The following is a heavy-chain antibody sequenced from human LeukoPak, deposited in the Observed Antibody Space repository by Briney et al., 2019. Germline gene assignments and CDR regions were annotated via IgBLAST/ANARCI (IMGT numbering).Heavy chain of an antibody. V-gene: IGHV4-59*01. CDR1: GDSFSYFY. Sequence: SETLSLTCTVSGDSFSYFYWSWIRQPPGKGLEWIGYIYNSGSTSYNPSLRSRVTISLDTSKNQFPLKLSSVTAADTAIYYCARGVVAAAGRTFDFWGQGALVTVSS. J-gene: IGHJ4*02. CDR3: ARGVVAAAGRTFDF. D-gene: IGHD6-13*01. CDR2: IYNSGST.